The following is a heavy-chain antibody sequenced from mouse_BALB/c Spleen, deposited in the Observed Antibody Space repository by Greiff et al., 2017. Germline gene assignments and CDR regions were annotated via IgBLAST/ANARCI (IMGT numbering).Heavy chain of an antibody. CDR2: IYPGGGYT. CDR1: GYTFTNYW. V-gene: IGHV1-63*02. D-gene: IGHD2-13*01. CDR3: ARVTLYYFDY. Sequence: QVQLKESGAELVRPGTSVKISCKASGYTFTNYWLGWVKQRPGHGLEWIGDIYPGGGYTNYNEKFKGKATLTADTSSSTAYMQLSSLTSEDSAVYFCARVTLYYFDYWGQGTTLTVSS. J-gene: IGHJ2*01.